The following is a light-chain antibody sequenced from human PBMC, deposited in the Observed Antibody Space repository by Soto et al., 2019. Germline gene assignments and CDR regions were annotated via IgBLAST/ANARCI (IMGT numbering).Light chain of an antibody. CDR3: QHYNSYST. Sequence: DIQMTQAPSTRSASVGDRVTMTCRASQSISSWLAWYQQKPGKAPKLLIYDASSLESGVPSRFSGSGSGTEFTLTISSLQPDDFATYYCQHYNSYSTFGGGTKVEIK. V-gene: IGKV1-5*01. J-gene: IGKJ4*01. CDR1: QSISSW. CDR2: DAS.